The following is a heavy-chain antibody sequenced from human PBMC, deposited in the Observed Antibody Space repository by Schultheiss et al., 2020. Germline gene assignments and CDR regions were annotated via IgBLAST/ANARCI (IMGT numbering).Heavy chain of an antibody. Sequence: GGSLRLSCAASGFTFSSYAMHWVRQAPGQGLEWMGRIIPILGIANYAQKFQGRVTMTRDTSTSTVYMELSSLRSEDTAVYYCASCLGYCSAWGQGTLVTVSS. J-gene: IGHJ1*01. V-gene: IGHV1-69*04. CDR1: GFTFSSYA. CDR3: ASCLGYCSA. D-gene: IGHD2-15*01. CDR2: IIPILGIA.